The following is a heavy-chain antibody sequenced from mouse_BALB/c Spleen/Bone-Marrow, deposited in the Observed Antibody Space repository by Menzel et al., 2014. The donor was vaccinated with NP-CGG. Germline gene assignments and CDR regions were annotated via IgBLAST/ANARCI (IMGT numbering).Heavy chain of an antibody. CDR2: IWRGGST. D-gene: IGHD2-14*01. CDR3: AKNRNRYTWFAY. Sequence: VHLVESGPGLVQPSQSLSITCTVSGFSLTSYGVHWVRQSPGKGLEWLGVIWRGGSTDYNAAFMSRLSISKDNSKSQVFFKMNSLQADDTAIYYCAKNRNRYTWFAYWGQGTLVTVSA. V-gene: IGHV2-5*01. CDR1: GFSLTSYG. J-gene: IGHJ3*01.